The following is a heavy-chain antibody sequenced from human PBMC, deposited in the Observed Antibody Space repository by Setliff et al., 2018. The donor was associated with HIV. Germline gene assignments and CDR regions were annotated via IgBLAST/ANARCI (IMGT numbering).Heavy chain of an antibody. V-gene: IGHV1-69*13. Sequence: SVKVSCKASGGTFSNYAISWVRQAPGQGLEWMGGIIPIFGPTKYAQKFQGRVTITADESSSTAYMELLSMTSEDTAVYYCSFKETEFLSGYSHWGQGTLVTVSP. CDR1: GGTFSNYA. D-gene: IGHD3-3*01. J-gene: IGHJ4*02. CDR3: SFKETEFLSGYSH. CDR2: IIPIFGPT.